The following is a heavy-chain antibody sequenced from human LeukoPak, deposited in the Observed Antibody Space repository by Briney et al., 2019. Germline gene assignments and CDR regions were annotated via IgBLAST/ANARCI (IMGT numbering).Heavy chain of an antibody. Sequence: GGSLRLSCAASGFTFSTSCMSWVRQSPGKGLECVANMSPDGSVKNCVDPMKGRFTISRDNAKNSLYLEMNRLRAEDTAIYYCARDPADGAVDYWGQGTLITVSS. CDR3: ARDPADGAVDY. J-gene: IGHJ4*02. CDR1: GFTFSTSC. CDR2: MSPDGSVK. V-gene: IGHV3-7*01.